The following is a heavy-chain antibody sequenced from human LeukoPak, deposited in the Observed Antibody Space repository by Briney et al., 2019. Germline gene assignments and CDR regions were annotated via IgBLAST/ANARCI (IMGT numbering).Heavy chain of an antibody. CDR2: TSYSGST. J-gene: IGHJ4*02. D-gene: IGHD6-25*01. V-gene: IGHV4-59*08. Sequence: SEALSLTCTVSGGSISSYYWSWIRQPPGKGLEWIGYTSYSGSTSYNPSLKSRVSISVDTTKNQFSLKLNSVTAADTAVYFCARHGSGTYDYWGQGTLVTVSS. CDR1: GGSISSYY. CDR3: ARHGSGTYDY.